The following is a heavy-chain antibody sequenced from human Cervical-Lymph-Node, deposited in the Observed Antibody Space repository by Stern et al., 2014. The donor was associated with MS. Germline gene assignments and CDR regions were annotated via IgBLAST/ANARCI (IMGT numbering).Heavy chain of an antibody. D-gene: IGHD4-17*01. V-gene: IGHV3-9*01. CDR2: ISWNSGTI. Sequence: EVQLEESGGGLVQPGRSLRLSCAASGFPFDDYAMHWVRQAPGKGLEWVSGISWNSGTIGYADSVKGRFAISRDNAKNSLYLQMNSLRTEDTALYYCVKDISWGGLRHFEYWGQGTLVTVSS. CDR1: GFPFDDYA. J-gene: IGHJ4*02. CDR3: VKDISWGGLRHFEY.